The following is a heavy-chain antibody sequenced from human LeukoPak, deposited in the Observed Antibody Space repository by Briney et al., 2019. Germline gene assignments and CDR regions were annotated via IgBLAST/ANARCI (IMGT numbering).Heavy chain of an antibody. D-gene: IGHD6-19*01. V-gene: IGHV4-4*07. CDR1: GGSISSYY. J-gene: IGHJ2*01. Sequence: PSETLSLTCTVCGGSISSYYWSWIRQPAGKGLEWIGRIYTSGSTNYNPSLKGRVTMSVDTSKNQFSLKLSSVTAADTAVYYCARVLGTVAGIRYWYFDLWGRGTMVTVSS. CDR2: IYTSGST. CDR3: ARVLGTVAGIRYWYFDL.